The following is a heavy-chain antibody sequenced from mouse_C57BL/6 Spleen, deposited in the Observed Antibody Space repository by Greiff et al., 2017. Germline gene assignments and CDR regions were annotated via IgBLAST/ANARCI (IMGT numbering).Heavy chain of an antibody. J-gene: IGHJ3*01. CDR2: IYPGSGST. CDR3: ARSGGYGLRLPVAY. CDR1: GYTFTSYW. V-gene: IGHV1-55*01. D-gene: IGHD3-2*02. Sequence: VQLLQPGAELVKPGASVKMSCKASGYTFTSYWITWVKQRPGQGLEWIGEIYPGSGSTNYNEKFKSKATLTVDKSSSTAYMQLSSLKSEDTAVYYCARSGGYGLRLPVAYWGQGALVTVSA.